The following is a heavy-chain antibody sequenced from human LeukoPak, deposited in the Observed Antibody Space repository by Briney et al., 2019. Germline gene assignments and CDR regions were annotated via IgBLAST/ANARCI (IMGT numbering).Heavy chain of an antibody. D-gene: IGHD2-2*02. CDR1: GGSFSRNA. J-gene: IGHJ6*02. V-gene: IGHV1-69*04. Sequence: SVKVSCKASGGSFSRNAISWVRQAPGQGLEWMGRFIPILGIATYARKFQGRVTITADRSTSTAYMELSSLRSEDTAVYYCARIQAVGVPVAIDAYYSYGMDVWGQGTAVTVSS. CDR3: ARIQAVGVPVAIDAYYSYGMDV. CDR2: FIPILGIA.